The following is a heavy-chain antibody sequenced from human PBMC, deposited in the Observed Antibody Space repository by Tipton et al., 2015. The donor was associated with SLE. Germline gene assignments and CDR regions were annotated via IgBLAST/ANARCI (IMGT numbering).Heavy chain of an antibody. CDR2: IYGNT. Sequence: TLSLTCGVSGYSISSGYFWGWVRQPPGKGLEWIGSIYGNTYYNPSLKSRVTISADTSKNQISLKLTSVTAADTAVYYRARGGYCSVTTCSKFDYWGQGTLVTVSS. CDR3: ARGGYCSVTTCSKFDY. D-gene: IGHD2-2*01. V-gene: IGHV4-38-2*01. J-gene: IGHJ4*02. CDR1: GYSISSGYF.